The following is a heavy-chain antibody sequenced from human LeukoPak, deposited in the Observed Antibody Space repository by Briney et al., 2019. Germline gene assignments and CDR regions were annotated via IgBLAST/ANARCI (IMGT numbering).Heavy chain of an antibody. CDR3: AREADVWGNHYFDY. V-gene: IGHV4-30-4*01. J-gene: IGHJ4*02. CDR1: GGSISSGDYY. D-gene: IGHD3-16*01. CDR2: IYYSGST. Sequence: SETLSLTCTVSGGSISSGDYYWSWIRQPPGKGLEWIGYIYYSGSTYYNPSLKSRVTMSVDTSKNQFSLKLSSVTAADTAVYYCAREADVWGNHYFDYWGQGTLVTVSS.